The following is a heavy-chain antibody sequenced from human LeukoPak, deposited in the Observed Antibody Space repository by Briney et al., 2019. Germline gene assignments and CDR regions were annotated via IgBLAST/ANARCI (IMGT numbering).Heavy chain of an antibody. CDR2: ISVAGATT. D-gene: IGHD1-14*01. J-gene: IGHJ3*02. CDR3: ARIDSRRTFDI. Sequence: GGSLRLSCVSSGFIFSSYVMSWVRQAPGKGLEWVSSISVAGATTDYADSVKGRFTISRDNAKNSLSLQMNNLRFEGTAVYYCARIDSRRTFDIWGQGTMVTVSS. CDR1: GFIFSSYV. V-gene: IGHV3-23*01.